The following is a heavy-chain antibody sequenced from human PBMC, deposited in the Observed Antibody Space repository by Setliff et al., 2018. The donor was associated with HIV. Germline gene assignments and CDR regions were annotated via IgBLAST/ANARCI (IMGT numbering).Heavy chain of an antibody. CDR2: ISSSSRYT. CDR1: GFSFSDYY. D-gene: IGHD3-22*01. J-gene: IGHJ3*02. V-gene: IGHV3-11*05. Sequence: PGGSLRLSCAASGFSFSDYYMTWIRQAPGKGLEWVSHISSSSRYTNYADSVKGRFTISRDNAKNSLYLQMNSLRADDTAVYYCSRDRGKDYYDNSGYYPDAFDIWGQGTMVTVS. CDR3: SRDRGKDYYDNSGYYPDAFDI.